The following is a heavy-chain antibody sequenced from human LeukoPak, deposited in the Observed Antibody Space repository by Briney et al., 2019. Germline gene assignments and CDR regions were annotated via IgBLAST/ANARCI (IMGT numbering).Heavy chain of an antibody. CDR3: ARHRGIAVAGVGMDV. CDR2: INHSGST. CDR1: GGSFSGYY. D-gene: IGHD6-19*01. V-gene: IGHV4-34*01. J-gene: IGHJ6*02. Sequence: SETLSLTCAVYGGSFSGYYWSWIRQPPGKGLEWIGEINHSGSTNYNPSLKSRVTISVDTSKNQFSLKLSSVTAADTAVYYCARHRGIAVAGVGMDVWGQGTTVTVSS.